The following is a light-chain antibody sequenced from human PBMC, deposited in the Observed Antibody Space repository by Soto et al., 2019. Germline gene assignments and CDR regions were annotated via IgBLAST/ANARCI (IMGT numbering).Light chain of an antibody. V-gene: IGKV3-15*01. J-gene: IGKJ4*01. Sequence: EIVLTQSPVTLSLSPVEIATLSCRASLNVSGKPGQAPRLLIYGASTRATGIAARFSGSGSGTEFTLTISSLQSEDFAVYYCQQYNNWPPGALNFGGGTKVDIK. CDR2: GAS. CDR1: LNVSG. CDR3: QQYNNWPPGALN.